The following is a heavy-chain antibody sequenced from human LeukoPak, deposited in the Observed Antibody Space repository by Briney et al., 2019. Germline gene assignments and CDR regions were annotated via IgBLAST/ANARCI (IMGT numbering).Heavy chain of an antibody. Sequence: GGSLRLSCAASGFTFSSYIMDWVRQAPGKGLEWVSSISSDSSYIYYADSVKGRFTISRDNAKNSLYLQMNSLRAEDTAVYYCARGSVGGGNYFDYWGQGTLVTVSS. CDR2: ISSDSSYI. J-gene: IGHJ4*02. CDR1: GFTFSSYI. V-gene: IGHV3-21*01. CDR3: ARGSVGGGNYFDY. D-gene: IGHD3-16*01.